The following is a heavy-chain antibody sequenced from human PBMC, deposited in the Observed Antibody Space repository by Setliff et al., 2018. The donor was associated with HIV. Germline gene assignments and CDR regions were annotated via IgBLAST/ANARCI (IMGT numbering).Heavy chain of an antibody. CDR3: ARVFRPSSSWYYNYFDP. D-gene: IGHD6-13*01. CDR1: GGSFSGYY. CDR2: INHSGST. Sequence: ETLSLTCAVYGGSFSGYYWTWIRQPPGKGLEWIGEINHSGSTNYNHSLKSRVTISVDTSKNQFSLNLNSVTAADTAVYHCARVFRPSSSWYYNYFDPWGQGTLVTVSS. J-gene: IGHJ5*02. V-gene: IGHV4-34*01.